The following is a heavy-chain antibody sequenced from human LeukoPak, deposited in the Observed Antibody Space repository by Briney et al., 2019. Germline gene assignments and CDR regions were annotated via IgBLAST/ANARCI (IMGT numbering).Heavy chain of an antibody. Sequence: ASVKVSCKASGYTFTGYYMHWVRQAPGQGLEWMGWINPNSGGTNYAQKFQGRVTMTRDTSISTAYMELSRLRSDDTAVYYCARDPSRVVQLWLTLDFDYWGQGTLVTVSS. CDR3: ARDPSRVVQLWLTLDFDY. CDR1: GYTFTGYY. D-gene: IGHD5-18*01. V-gene: IGHV1-2*02. CDR2: INPNSGGT. J-gene: IGHJ4*02.